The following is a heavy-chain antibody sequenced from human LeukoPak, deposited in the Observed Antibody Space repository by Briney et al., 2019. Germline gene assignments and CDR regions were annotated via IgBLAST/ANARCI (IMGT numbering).Heavy chain of an antibody. CDR1: GFTFSDYH. CDR3: ASTPRGVLTGYYFDY. J-gene: IGHJ4*02. CDR2: ISSSSSYT. V-gene: IGHV3-11*03. Sequence: PGGSLRLSCAASGFTFSDYHMSWIRQAPGKGLEWVSYISSSSSYTNYADSVKGRFTISRDNAKNSLYLQMNSLRAEDTAVYYCASTPRGVLTGYYFDYWGQGTLVTVSS. D-gene: IGHD3-9*01.